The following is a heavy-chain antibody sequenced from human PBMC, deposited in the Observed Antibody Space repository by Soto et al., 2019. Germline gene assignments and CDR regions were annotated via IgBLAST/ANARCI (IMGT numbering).Heavy chain of an antibody. J-gene: IGHJ6*02. CDR2: IIPIFGTA. CDR1: GGTFSSYA. CDR3: ARPLETTVTIYNYYYYGMDV. D-gene: IGHD4-4*01. V-gene: IGHV1-69*13. Sequence: SVKVSCKASGGTFSSYAISWVRQAPGQGLEWMGGIIPIFGTANYAQKFQGTVTITADESTSTAYMELSSLRSEDTAVYYCARPLETTVTIYNYYYYGMDVWGQGTTVTVSS.